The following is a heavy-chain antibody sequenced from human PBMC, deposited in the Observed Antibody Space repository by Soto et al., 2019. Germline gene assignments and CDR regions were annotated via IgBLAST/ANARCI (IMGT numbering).Heavy chain of an antibody. CDR3: AAFVVVPTDAFDI. CDR1: GFTFSSYS. D-gene: IGHD2-2*01. V-gene: IGHV3-21*01. CDR2: ISSSSSYI. Sequence: GGSLRLSCAASGFTFSSYSMNWIRQAPGKWLEWVSSISSSSSYIYYADSVKGRFTISRDNAKNSLYLQMNSLRAEDTAVYYCAAFVVVPTDAFDIWGQGXMVTV. J-gene: IGHJ3*02.